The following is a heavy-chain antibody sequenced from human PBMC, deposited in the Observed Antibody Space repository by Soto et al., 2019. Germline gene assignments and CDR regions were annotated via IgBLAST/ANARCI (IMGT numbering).Heavy chain of an antibody. D-gene: IGHD3-22*01. V-gene: IGHV3-21*01. CDR1: GFTFSSYS. CDR2: ISSSSSYI. J-gene: IGHJ3*02. Sequence: GGSLRLCCAASGFTFSSYSMNWVRQAPGKGLEWVSSISSSSSYIYYADSVKGRFTISRDNAKNSLYLQMNSLRAEDTAVYYCAREYYDSSGYYPDAFDIWGQGTMVTVSS. CDR3: AREYYDSSGYYPDAFDI.